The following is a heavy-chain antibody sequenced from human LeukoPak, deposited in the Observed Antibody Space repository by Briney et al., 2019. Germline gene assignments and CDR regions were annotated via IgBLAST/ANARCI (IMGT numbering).Heavy chain of an antibody. Sequence: PGGSLRLSCAASGFTFSSYAMSWVRQAPGKGLEWVSAISGSGGSTYYADSVKGRFTISRDNSKNTLYLQMNSLRAEDTAVYYCANAGYSSGWETPFDPWGQGTLVTVSS. J-gene: IGHJ5*02. CDR2: ISGSGGST. CDR3: ANAGYSSGWETPFDP. CDR1: GFTFSSYA. V-gene: IGHV3-23*01. D-gene: IGHD6-19*01.